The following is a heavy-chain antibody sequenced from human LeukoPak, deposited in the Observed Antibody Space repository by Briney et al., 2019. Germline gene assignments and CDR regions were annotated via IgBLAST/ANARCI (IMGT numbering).Heavy chain of an antibody. CDR3: VRGGSSSWSNFDY. CDR2: ISSNGGST. D-gene: IGHD6-13*01. Sequence: PGGSPRLSCSASGFNFSSYAMHWVRQAPGKGLEYVSAISSNGGSTYYADSVKGRFTISRDNSKNTLYLQMSSLRAEDSALYYCVRGGSSSWSNFDYWGQGTLVTVSS. V-gene: IGHV3-64D*06. J-gene: IGHJ4*02. CDR1: GFNFSSYA.